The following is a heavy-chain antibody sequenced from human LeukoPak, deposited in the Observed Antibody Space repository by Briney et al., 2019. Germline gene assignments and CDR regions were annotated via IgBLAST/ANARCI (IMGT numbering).Heavy chain of an antibody. J-gene: IGHJ4*02. V-gene: IGHV3-30*01. Sequence: GRSLRLSCAASGFTFSSYAMHWVRQAPGKGLEWVAVISYDGSNKYYADSVKGRFTISRDNSKDTLYLQMNSLRAEDTAVYYCARDYQYSSPDYWGQGTLVTVSS. CDR1: GFTFSSYA. D-gene: IGHD6-6*01. CDR3: ARDYQYSSPDY. CDR2: ISYDGSNK.